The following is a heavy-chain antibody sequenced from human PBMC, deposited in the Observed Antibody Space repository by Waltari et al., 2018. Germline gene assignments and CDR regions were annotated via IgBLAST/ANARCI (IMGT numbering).Heavy chain of an antibody. V-gene: IGHV4-39*01. CDR1: GGSISSSGYS. CDR3: ARRPTGYFEY. CDR2: IYYSGTT. J-gene: IGHJ4*02. D-gene: IGHD3-10*01. Sequence: QLQLQESGPGLVKPSETLSLTCIVSGGSISSSGYSWDWIRQSPGKGLEWIGCIYYSGTTYYNPSLKSRVSLSVDTSKNQFSLRLSSVTAADTAVYYCARRPTGYFEYWGQGTLVTVSS.